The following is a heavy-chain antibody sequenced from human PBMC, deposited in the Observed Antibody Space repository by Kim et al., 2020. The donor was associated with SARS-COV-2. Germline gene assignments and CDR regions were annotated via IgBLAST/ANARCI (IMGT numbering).Heavy chain of an antibody. CDR1: EFTFSSYA. CDR2: ISGSGGST. V-gene: IGHV3-23*01. CDR3: AKDPSCGGYACDSNFHY. J-gene: IGHJ4*02. D-gene: IGHD2-21*01. Sequence: GGSLRLSCAASEFTFSSYAMSWVRQAPGKGLEWVSIISGSGGSTFYADSVKGRFTISRDNSKNTLYLQMNSLRAEDTAVYYCAKDPSCGGYACDSNFHYWGRETLVTVS.